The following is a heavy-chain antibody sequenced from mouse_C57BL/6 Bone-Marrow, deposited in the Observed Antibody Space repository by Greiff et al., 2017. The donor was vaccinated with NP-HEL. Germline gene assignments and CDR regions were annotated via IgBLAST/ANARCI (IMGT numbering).Heavy chain of an antibody. CDR2: IFPGSGST. Sequence: VQLQQSGPELVKPGASVKISCKAPGYTFTDYYINWVKQRPGQGLEWIGWIFPGSGSTYYNEKFKGKATLTVDKSSSTAYMLLSSLTSEDSAVYFCARSRGYYYGSSYYYAMDYWGQGTSVTVSS. CDR1: GYTFTDYY. D-gene: IGHD1-1*01. J-gene: IGHJ4*01. V-gene: IGHV1-75*01. CDR3: ARSRGYYYGSSYYYAMDY.